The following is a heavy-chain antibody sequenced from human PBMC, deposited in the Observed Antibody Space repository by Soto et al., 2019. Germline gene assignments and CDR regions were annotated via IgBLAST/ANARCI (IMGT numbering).Heavy chain of an antibody. D-gene: IGHD6-19*01. CDR1: GFTFDDYA. V-gene: IGHV3-9*01. CDR3: AKARRAGTERIGFDY. J-gene: IGHJ4*02. Sequence: DVQVVESGGGLVQPGRSLRLSCAASGFTFDDYAMHWVRQAPGKGLEWVSGISWSSASIGYADSVKGRFTISRDNAKNSLYLQMNRLRAEDTALYYCAKARRAGTERIGFDYWGQGTLVTVSP. CDR2: ISWSSASI.